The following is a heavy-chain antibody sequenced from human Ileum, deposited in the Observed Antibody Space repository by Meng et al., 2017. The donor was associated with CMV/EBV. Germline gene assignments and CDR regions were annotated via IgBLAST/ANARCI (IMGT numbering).Heavy chain of an antibody. D-gene: IGHD2-2*01. J-gene: IGHJ4*02. CDR2: ISGSGSST. CDR1: GFTFSSYA. Sequence: GGSLRLSCAASGFTFSSYAMSWVRQAPGKGLEWVSAISGSGSSTYYADSVKGRFTISRDNSKNTLYLQMNSLRAEDTAVYYCAKALRYCSSTTCYSPFDYWGQGTLVTVSS. CDR3: AKALRYCSSTTCYSPFDY. V-gene: IGHV3-23*01.